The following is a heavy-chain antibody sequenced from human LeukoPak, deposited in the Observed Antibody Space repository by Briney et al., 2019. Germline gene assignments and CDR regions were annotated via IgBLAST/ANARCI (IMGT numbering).Heavy chain of an antibody. Sequence: GGSLRLSCAASGLTFSSHWMHWVRQAPGKGLVWVSRITNNGSSTTYADSVKGRFTISRDNAKNMLYLQVNSLRAEDTAVYYCAKDEYISSWTSDYWGQGTLVTVSS. CDR2: ITNNGSST. CDR1: GLTFSSHW. CDR3: AKDEYISSWTSDY. D-gene: IGHD6-13*01. J-gene: IGHJ4*02. V-gene: IGHV3-74*01.